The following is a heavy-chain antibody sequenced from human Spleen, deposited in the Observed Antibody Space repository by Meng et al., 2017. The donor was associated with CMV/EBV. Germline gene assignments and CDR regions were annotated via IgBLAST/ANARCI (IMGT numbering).Heavy chain of an antibody. CDR1: GGSISSYY. D-gene: IGHD3-3*01. J-gene: IGHJ6*02. V-gene: IGHV4-59*12. CDR2: IYYSGST. Sequence: SETLSLTCTVSGGSISSYYWSWIRQPPGKGLEWIGYIYYSGSTNYNPSLKSRVTISVDTSKNQFSLKLSSVTAADTAVYYCARGVQLRFLEWLPDYYYYGMDVWGQGTTVTVSS. CDR3: ARGVQLRFLEWLPDYYYYGMDV.